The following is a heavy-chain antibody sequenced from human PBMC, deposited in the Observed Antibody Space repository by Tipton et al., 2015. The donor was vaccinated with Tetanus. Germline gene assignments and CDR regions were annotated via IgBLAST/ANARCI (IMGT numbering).Heavy chain of an antibody. CDR3: SRGGLGEVGY. Sequence: TLSLTCTVSGGSISSYNWCWIRQPPGTGLEWIGYIYYSGSANYNPSLKSRVTISVDTSKNQFSLNLSSVTAADTAVYYCSRGGLGEVGYWRQGPLVPVSS. CDR1: GGSISSYN. D-gene: IGHD2-15*01. CDR2: IYYSGSA. V-gene: IGHV4-59*01. J-gene: IGHJ4*02.